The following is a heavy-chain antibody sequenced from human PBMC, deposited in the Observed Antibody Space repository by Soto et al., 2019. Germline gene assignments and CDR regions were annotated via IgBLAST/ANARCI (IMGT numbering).Heavy chain of an antibody. Sequence: GGSISSYYWSWIRQPPGKGLEWIGYIYHSGSTYYNPSLKSRVTISVDRSKNQFSLKLSSVTAADTAVYYCARGRTYYDILTGPYFDYWGQGTLVTV. CDR1: GGSISSYY. D-gene: IGHD3-9*01. J-gene: IGHJ4*02. CDR2: IYHSGST. V-gene: IGHV4-59*12. CDR3: ARGRTYYDILTGPYFDY.